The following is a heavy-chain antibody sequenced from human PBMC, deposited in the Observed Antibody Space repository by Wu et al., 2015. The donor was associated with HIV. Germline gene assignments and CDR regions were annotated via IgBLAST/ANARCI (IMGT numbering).Heavy chain of an antibody. Sequence: QVQLVQSGAEVKKPGASMKISCKTSGYAFNTYYIHWVRQAPGQGLEWMGIINPSNGRTRHAEKFQGRFIMTRDTSTSTVHMDLSSLRSEDTAVYYCARDRIRMTTVNRGDVFEYLGPRDNGHRLF. V-gene: IGHV1-46*02. CDR2: INPSNGRT. J-gene: IGHJ3*02. CDR1: GYAFNTYY. D-gene: IGHD3-16*01. CDR3: ARDRIRMTTVNRGDVFEY.